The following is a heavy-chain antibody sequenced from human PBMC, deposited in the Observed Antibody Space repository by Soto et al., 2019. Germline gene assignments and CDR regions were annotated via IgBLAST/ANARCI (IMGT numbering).Heavy chain of an antibody. J-gene: IGHJ4*02. CDR2: VSGSNGKT. V-gene: IGHV1-18*04. CDR3: ARDFYPLAYYFAP. CDR1: GYTFINHG. Sequence: QVQLVQSEAEVKKPGASVKVSCEASGYTFINHGISWVRQAPGQGLEWMGWVSGSNGKTKYAQKFQGRVTMTRETSTSTAHMELRNLTSDDTAVYFCARDFYPLAYYFAPWGQGTLVTVSS.